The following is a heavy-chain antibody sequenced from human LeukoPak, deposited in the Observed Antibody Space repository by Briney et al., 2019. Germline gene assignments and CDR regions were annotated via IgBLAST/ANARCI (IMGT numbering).Heavy chain of an antibody. V-gene: IGHV4-30-2*01. Sequence: SETLSLTCAVSGGSISSGGYSWSWIRQPPGKGQEWIGYIYHSGSTYYNPSLKSRVTISVDRSKNQFSLKLSSVTAADTAVYYCARGGPGMDVWGQGTTVTVSS. CDR1: GGSISSGGYS. CDR2: IYHSGST. D-gene: IGHD1-26*01. CDR3: ARGGPGMDV. J-gene: IGHJ6*02.